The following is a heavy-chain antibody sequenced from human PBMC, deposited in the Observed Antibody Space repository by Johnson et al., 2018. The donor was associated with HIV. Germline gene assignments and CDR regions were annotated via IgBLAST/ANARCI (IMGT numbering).Heavy chain of an antibody. CDR2: ISYDGSNK. CDR1: GFTFSSYG. Sequence: QEQLVESGGGVAQPGRSLRLSCAASGFTFSSYGMHWVRQAPGKGLEWVAVISYDGSNKYYADSVKGRFTISRDNSKNTLDLQMNSLRADDTAVYYCVSSAQWSGWPPGAFDIWGQGTMVTVSS. D-gene: IGHD6-19*01. CDR3: VSSAQWSGWPPGAFDI. J-gene: IGHJ3*02. V-gene: IGHV3-30*03.